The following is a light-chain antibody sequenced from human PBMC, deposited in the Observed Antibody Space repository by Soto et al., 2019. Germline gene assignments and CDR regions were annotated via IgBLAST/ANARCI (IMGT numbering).Light chain of an antibody. J-gene: IGKJ1*01. CDR2: GAT. V-gene: IGKV1-6*01. CDR1: QDIRTE. CDR3: LQDYNYPRT. Sequence: ALQMTQSQSSLSASVGDRVTITCRASQDIRTELGWYQQKPWKAPKLLIYGATTLQSGVPSRFSGSGSGTDFTLTISGLQPEDFATYYCLQDYNYPRTFCKGTTVEVK.